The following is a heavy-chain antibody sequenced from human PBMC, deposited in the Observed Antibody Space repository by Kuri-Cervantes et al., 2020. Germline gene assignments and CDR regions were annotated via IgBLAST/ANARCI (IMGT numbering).Heavy chain of an antibody. CDR3: ASNPGEYRGGDCYSNNWFDP. CDR1: GGSTSSSSHY. D-gene: IGHD2-21*02. Sequence: SETLSLTCTVSGGSTSSSSHYWGWIRQPPGKGLEWIGSIYYSGNTYYNPSLKSRVTISVDTSKNQFSLKLSSVTAADTAVYCCASNPGEYRGGDCYSNNWFDPWGQGTLVTVSS. V-gene: IGHV4-39*01. CDR2: IYYSGNT. J-gene: IGHJ5*02.